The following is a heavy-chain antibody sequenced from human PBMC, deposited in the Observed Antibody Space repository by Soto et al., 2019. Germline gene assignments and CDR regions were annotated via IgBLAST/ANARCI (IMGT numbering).Heavy chain of an antibody. CDR2: INAGNGNT. J-gene: IGHJ4*02. V-gene: IGHV1-3*01. Sequence: ASVKVSCKASGYTFTSYAMHWVRQAPGQRLEWMGWINAGNGNTKYSQKSQGRVTITRDTSASTAYMELSSLRSEDTAVYYCARERYYGSAHPDNFDYWGQGTLVTVSS. CDR3: ARERYYGSAHPDNFDY. D-gene: IGHD3-10*01. CDR1: GYTFTSYA.